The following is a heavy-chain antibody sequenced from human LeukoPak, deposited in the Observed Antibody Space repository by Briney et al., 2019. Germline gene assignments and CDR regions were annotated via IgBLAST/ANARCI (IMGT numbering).Heavy chain of an antibody. J-gene: IGHJ6*02. Sequence: GGSLRLSCAASGFTFTSYAMHWVRQAPGQRLEWMGWINAGNGNTKYSQKFQGRVTITRDTSASTAYMELSSLRSEDTAVYYCAGLRKYYDSSGYYYNGPYYGMDVWGQGTTVTVSS. D-gene: IGHD3-22*01. CDR1: GFTFTSYA. CDR2: INAGNGNT. CDR3: AGLRKYYDSSGYYYNGPYYGMDV. V-gene: IGHV1-3*01.